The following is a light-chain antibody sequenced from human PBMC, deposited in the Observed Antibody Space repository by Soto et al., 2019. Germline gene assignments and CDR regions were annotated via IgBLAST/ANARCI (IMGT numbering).Light chain of an antibody. J-gene: IGLJ2*01. Sequence: QLVLTQSPSASASVGASVKLTCTLSSGHSSYAIAWHQQQPGRGPRFLIKVNSDGSHNKGDGIPDRFSGSSSGAERYLTVSSLQSEDEADYYCQTWGTGIRVFGGGTKLTVL. CDR2: VNSDGSH. CDR1: SGHSSYA. CDR3: QTWGTGIRV. V-gene: IGLV4-69*01.